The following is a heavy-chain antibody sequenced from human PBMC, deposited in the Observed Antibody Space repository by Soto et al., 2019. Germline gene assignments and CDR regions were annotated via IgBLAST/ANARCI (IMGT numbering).Heavy chain of an antibody. CDR2: IYPGDSDT. J-gene: IGHJ6*02. V-gene: IGHV5-51*01. D-gene: IGHD6-19*01. Sequence: EVQLVQSGAEVKKPGESLKISCKGSGYSFTSYWIGWVRQMPGKGLEWMGIIYPGDSDTRYSPSFQGQVTISADKSISTAYLQWSSLKASDTAMYYCARSWSSGWSTKRYYGMDVWGQGTTVTVSS. CDR1: GYSFTSYW. CDR3: ARSWSSGWSTKRYYGMDV.